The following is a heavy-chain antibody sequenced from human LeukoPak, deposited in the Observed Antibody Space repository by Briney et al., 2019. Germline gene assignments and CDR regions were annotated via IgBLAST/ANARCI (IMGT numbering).Heavy chain of an antibody. Sequence: GGSLRLSCAASGFTFDDYAMHWVRQAPGKGLEWVSLIRWDGGSTYYADSVKGRFTISRDNSKNSLYLQMNSLRAEDTALYYCAKDMPIAGPLHYYYYMDVWGKGTTVTVSS. J-gene: IGHJ6*03. CDR1: GFTFDDYA. V-gene: IGHV3-43D*03. CDR2: IRWDGGST. CDR3: AKDMPIAGPLHYYYYMDV. D-gene: IGHD6-13*01.